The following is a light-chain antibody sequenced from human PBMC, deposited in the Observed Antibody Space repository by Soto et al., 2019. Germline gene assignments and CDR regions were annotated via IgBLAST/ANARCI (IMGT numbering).Light chain of an antibody. CDR3: AAWDDSLSGQGV. J-gene: IGLJ3*02. Sequence: QSVLTQPPSASGTPGQRVTISCSGSSSNIGSNYVYWYQQLPGTAPKLLIYRNNQRPSGVPDRFSGSKSGTSASLAISGLRSEDEADYYCAAWDDSLSGQGVFGGGTQLTDL. CDR2: RNN. CDR1: SSNIGSNY. V-gene: IGLV1-47*01.